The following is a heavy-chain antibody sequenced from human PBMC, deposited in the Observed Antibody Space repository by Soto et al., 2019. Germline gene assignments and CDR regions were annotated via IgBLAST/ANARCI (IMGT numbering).Heavy chain of an antibody. Sequence: TVSGGSISSSSYYWGWIRQPPGKGLEWIGSIYYSGSTYYNPSLKSRVTISVDTSKNQFSLKLSSVTAADTAVYYCARQESGTTFFDYWGQGTLVTVSS. V-gene: IGHV4-39*01. J-gene: IGHJ4*02. CDR3: ARQESGTTFFDY. CDR1: GGSISSSSYY. CDR2: IYYSGST. D-gene: IGHD1-1*01.